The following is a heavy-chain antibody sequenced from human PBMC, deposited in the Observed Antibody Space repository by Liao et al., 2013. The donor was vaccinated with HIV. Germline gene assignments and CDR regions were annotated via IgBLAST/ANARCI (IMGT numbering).Heavy chain of an antibody. CDR1: GGSISSYY. CDR2: IYTSGST. D-gene: IGHD3-3*01. J-gene: IGHJ2*01. Sequence: QLQLQESGPGLVKPSETLSLTCTVSGGSISSYYWSWIRQPAGKGLEWIGRIYTSGSTNYNPSLKSRVTMSVDTSKKQFSLKLSSVTAADTAVYYCARVPFYDFWSGYSAAGYFDLWGRGTLVTVSS. V-gene: IGHV4-4*07. CDR3: ARVPFYDFWSGYSAAGYFDL.